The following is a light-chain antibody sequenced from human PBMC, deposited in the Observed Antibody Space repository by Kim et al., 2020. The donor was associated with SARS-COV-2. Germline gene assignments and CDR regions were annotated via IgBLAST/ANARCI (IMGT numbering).Light chain of an antibody. Sequence: EIVMTQSPATLSVSPGERATLSCRASQTISSNLAWYQQKPGQAPRLLIYDASTRATDIPVRFSGSGSGTEFTLTISSLQSEDFAVYYCQQYNNGPPYNFGQGTKLEI. V-gene: IGKV3-15*01. CDR3: QQYNNGPPYN. CDR1: QTISSN. J-gene: IGKJ2*01. CDR2: DAS.